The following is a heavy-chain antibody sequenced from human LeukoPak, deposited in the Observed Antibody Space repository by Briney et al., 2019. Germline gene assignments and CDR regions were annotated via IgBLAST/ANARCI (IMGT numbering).Heavy chain of an antibody. CDR3: ARGSISIAARPGFDY. Sequence: GASVKVSCKTSGYTFTTYGINWVRQAPGQGLEWMGWISPYHGNTKYAYGLQDRVTLTTDASTTTAYMELSGLRSDDTAVYYCARGSISIAARPGFDYWGQGTLVTVSS. V-gene: IGHV1-18*01. D-gene: IGHD6-6*01. CDR1: GYTFTTYG. J-gene: IGHJ4*02. CDR2: ISPYHGNT.